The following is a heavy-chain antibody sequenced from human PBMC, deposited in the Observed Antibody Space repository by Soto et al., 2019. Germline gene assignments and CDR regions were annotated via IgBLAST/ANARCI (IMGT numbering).Heavy chain of an antibody. D-gene: IGHD2-15*01. V-gene: IGHV1-69*02. Sequence: QVQLVQSGAEVKKPGSSVKVSCKASGGTFSSYTISWVRQAPGQGLEWMGRIIPILGIANYAQKLQGRVTITADKSTSTASLELSSLRSEDTAVYYCARGSVAKPLGSYWGQGTLATVSS. CDR2: IIPILGIA. CDR1: GGTFSSYT. CDR3: ARGSVAKPLGSY. J-gene: IGHJ4*02.